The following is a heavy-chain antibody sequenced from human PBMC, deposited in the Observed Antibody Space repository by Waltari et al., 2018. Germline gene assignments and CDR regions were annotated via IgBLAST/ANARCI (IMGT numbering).Heavy chain of an antibody. V-gene: IGHV3-7*01. CDR2: IKEDGSEK. Sequence: EVQLVESGGGLVQPGVSLRPSCAASAFTSGSSWMSWVRQAPGKGLEWVASIKEDGSEKYYVDSVKGRFTISRDNVDYSLFLQMSTLRAEDTAVYYCARLLGGVTTFDSWGQGTLVTVSS. J-gene: IGHJ4*02. D-gene: IGHD3-16*01. CDR1: AFTSGSSW. CDR3: ARLLGGVTTFDS.